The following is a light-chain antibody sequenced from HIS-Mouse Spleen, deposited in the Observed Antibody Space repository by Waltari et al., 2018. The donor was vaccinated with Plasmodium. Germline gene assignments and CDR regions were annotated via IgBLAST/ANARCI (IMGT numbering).Light chain of an antibody. CDR3: QQYNNWPPYT. Sequence: EIVMTQSTATLSVSPGERATLSCSASQSVSSNLSWYHQKPGQAPRLLIYGASTSATGIPARFSGSGSGTEFTLTISSMQSEDFAVYYCQQYNNWPPYTFGQGTKLEIK. CDR1: QSVSSN. V-gene: IGKV3-15*01. CDR2: GAS. J-gene: IGKJ2*01.